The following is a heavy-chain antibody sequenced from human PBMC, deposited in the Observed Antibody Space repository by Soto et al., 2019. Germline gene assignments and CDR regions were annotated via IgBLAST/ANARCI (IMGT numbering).Heavy chain of an antibody. J-gene: IGHJ5*02. CDR3: ARAPDIFGGNWFDP. Sequence: SVKVSCKASGGTFSSYAISWVRQAPGQGPEWMGGIIPIFGTANYAQKFQGRVTITADESTSTAYMELSSLRSEDTAVYYCARAPDIFGGNWFDPWGQGTLVTVSS. V-gene: IGHV1-69*13. D-gene: IGHD3-3*02. CDR2: IIPIFGTA. CDR1: GGTFSSYA.